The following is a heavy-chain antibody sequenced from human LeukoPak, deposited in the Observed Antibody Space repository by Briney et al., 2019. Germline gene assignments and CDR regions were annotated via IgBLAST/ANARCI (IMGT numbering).Heavy chain of an antibody. CDR3: ASYPSSSPPFDY. Sequence: ASVKVSCKASGYTFTGYYMHWVRQAPGQGFEWMGWINPNTGDTNYAQKFQGRVTMTRDTTISAAFMELTRLTSDDTAVYYCASYPSSSPPFDYWGQGTLVPSPQ. D-gene: IGHD6-6*01. CDR2: INPNTGDT. J-gene: IGHJ4*02. V-gene: IGHV1-2*02. CDR1: GYTFTGYY.